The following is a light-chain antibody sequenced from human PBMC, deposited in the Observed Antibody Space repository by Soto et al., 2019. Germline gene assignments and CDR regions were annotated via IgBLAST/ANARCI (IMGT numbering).Light chain of an antibody. CDR2: GAF. Sequence: EKVMTQSPATLSVSPGERATLSCRASQSVRSNLAWYQQNPGQPPRLLIYGAFTRATGIPARFSGSGSGTDFTLTISSLEPEDFAVYYCQQYGSSPFGGGTKVDI. CDR3: QQYGSSP. V-gene: IGKV3-15*01. J-gene: IGKJ4*01. CDR1: QSVRSN.